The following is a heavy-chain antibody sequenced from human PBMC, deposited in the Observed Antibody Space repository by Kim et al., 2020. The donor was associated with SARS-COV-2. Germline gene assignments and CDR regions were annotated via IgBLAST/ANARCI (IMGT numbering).Heavy chain of an antibody. J-gene: IGHJ4*02. Sequence: SNKYSADSVKGRFTISSDNSKNTLYLQMNSLRAEDTAVYYCARESGSGCDCWGQGTLVTVSS. CDR2: SNK. V-gene: IGHV3-30*01. D-gene: IGHD6-19*01. CDR3: ARESGSGCDC.